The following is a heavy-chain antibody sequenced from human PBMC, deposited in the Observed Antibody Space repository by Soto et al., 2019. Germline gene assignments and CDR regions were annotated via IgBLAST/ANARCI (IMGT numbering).Heavy chain of an antibody. D-gene: IGHD3-9*01. V-gene: IGHV3-23*04. Sequence: EKQLVESGGGLVKPGESLRLSCAVSGFTFSSYAMSWVRQAPGKGLEWVSAISGSGGSTYYADSVKGRFTISRDNSKNTLYLQMNSLRAEDTAVYYCASTYDPGDILTGYWEPTNYFDYWGQGTLVTVSS. CDR3: ASTYDPGDILTGYWEPTNYFDY. CDR2: ISGSGGST. CDR1: GFTFSSYA. J-gene: IGHJ4*02.